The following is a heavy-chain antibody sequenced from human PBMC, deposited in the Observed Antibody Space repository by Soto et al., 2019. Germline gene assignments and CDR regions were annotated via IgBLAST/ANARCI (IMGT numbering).Heavy chain of an antibody. Sequence: QVQLVESGGGVVQPGRSLRLSCVASGFTFRSYGMHWVRRAPGKGLEWVALISSDGANKYYADSVKGRFTISRDNSKNTLYLQMNSLRADDTAVYYCAKGRGFGDYWGQGSLVTVSS. CDR1: GFTFRSYG. CDR2: ISSDGANK. D-gene: IGHD3-10*01. J-gene: IGHJ4*02. V-gene: IGHV3-30*18. CDR3: AKGRGFGDY.